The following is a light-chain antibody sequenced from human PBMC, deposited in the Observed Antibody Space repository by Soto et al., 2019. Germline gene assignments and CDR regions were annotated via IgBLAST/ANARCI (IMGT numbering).Light chain of an antibody. CDR2: DAF. CDR1: QSVSSY. CDR3: QQRSNWPRRT. Sequence: EIVLTQSPATLSLSPGERATLSCRASQSVSSYLAWYQQKPGQAPRLLIYDAFNRATGIPDRFSGSGSGTDVTITISSLEPEDFAVYYCQQRSNWPRRTFGQGTKVEMK. J-gene: IGKJ1*01. V-gene: IGKV3-11*01.